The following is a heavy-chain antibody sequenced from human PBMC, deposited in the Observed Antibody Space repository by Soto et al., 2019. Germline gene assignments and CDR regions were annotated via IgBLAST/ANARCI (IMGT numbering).Heavy chain of an antibody. CDR1: GGSFSGYY. D-gene: IGHD1-1*01. CDR3: ARGGVQSDYYYGMDV. Sequence: SETLSLTCAVYGGSFSGYYWSWIRQPPGKGLEWIGEINHSGSTNYNPSLKSRVTISVDTSKNQFSLKLSSVTAADTAVYYCARGGVQSDYYYGMDVWGQGTTVTVSS. V-gene: IGHV4-34*01. CDR2: INHSGST. J-gene: IGHJ6*02.